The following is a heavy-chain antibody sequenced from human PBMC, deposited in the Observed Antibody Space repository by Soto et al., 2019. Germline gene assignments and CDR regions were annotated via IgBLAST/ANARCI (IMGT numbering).Heavy chain of an antibody. Sequence: QVQLVQSGAEVKKPGASVKVSCKASGYTFTSYGITWVRQAPGQGLEWMGWISAYNGNTNYAQNLQGRVTMTTDTSTSTAYMELRSLISDDTAVYYCSRDSDSGGKGKMDSWVQGTLVAVSS. CDR3: SRDSDSGGKGKMDS. V-gene: IGHV1-18*01. CDR1: GYTFTSYG. D-gene: IGHD4-17*01. J-gene: IGHJ4*02. CDR2: ISAYNGNT.